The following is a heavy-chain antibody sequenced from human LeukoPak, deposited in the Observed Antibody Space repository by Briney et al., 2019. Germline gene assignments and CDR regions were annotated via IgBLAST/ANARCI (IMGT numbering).Heavy chain of an antibody. D-gene: IGHD4-17*01. J-gene: IGHJ4*02. CDR2: ISGSGGRT. CDR1: GFTFSSYA. CDR3: ARGGYGDYVWYYFDY. Sequence: GGSLRLSCAASGFTFSSYAMSWVRQAPGKGLEWVSAISGSGGRTYYADSVKGRFTISRDNSKNTLYLKMNSLRAEDTAVYYCARGGYGDYVWYYFDYWGQGTLVTVSS. V-gene: IGHV3-23*01.